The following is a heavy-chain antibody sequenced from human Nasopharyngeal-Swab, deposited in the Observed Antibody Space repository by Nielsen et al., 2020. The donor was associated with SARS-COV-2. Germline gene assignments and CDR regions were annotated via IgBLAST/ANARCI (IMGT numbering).Heavy chain of an antibody. CDR1: GFTFSSYA. D-gene: IGHD5-12*01. V-gene: IGHV3-23*01. J-gene: IGHJ5*02. Sequence: LSLTCAASGFTFSSYAMSWVRQAPGKGLAWVSAISGSGGSTYYADSVKGRFTISRDNSKNTLYLQMNSLRAEDTAVYYCAREGRWLRDNWFDPWGQGTLVTVSS. CDR3: AREGRWLRDNWFDP. CDR2: ISGSGGST.